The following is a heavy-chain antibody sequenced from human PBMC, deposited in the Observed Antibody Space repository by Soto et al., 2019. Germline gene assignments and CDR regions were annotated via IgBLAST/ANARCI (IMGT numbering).Heavy chain of an antibody. CDR2: VYYSGST. Sequence: QVQLQESGPGLVKPSETLSLTCTVSGGSVSSGSYYWSWIRQPPGKGLEWMGYVYYSGSTNYNPSLKSRVTISVDPSKYQFPRKLSSVTAADTAVYYCAPRRFLEGILWFDPWGPGTLVTVSS. J-gene: IGHJ5*02. CDR1: GGSVSSGSYY. V-gene: IGHV4-61*01. CDR3: APRRFLEGILWFDP. D-gene: IGHD3-3*01.